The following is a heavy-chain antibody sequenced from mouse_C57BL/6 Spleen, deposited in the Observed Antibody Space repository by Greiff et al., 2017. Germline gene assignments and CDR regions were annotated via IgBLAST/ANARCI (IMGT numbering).Heavy chain of an antibody. Sequence: EVQLQQSGPELVKPGASVKISCKASGYTFTDYYMNWVKQSHGKSLEWIGHFNPNNGGTSYNQKFKGKATLTVDKSSSTAYMELSSLTSEDSAVYYGAGSNDGYYCDYWGQGTTLTVSS. J-gene: IGHJ2*01. CDR3: AGSNDGYYCDY. CDR1: GYTFTDYY. D-gene: IGHD1-2*01. V-gene: IGHV1-26*01. CDR2: FNPNNGGT.